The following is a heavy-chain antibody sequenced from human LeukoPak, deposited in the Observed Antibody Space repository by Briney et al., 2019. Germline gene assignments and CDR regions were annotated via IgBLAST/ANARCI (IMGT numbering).Heavy chain of an antibody. CDR1: GFTFSSYA. CDR2: FSFNGEST. CDR3: AKDQRGYSYENYYYYYMDV. Sequence: GGSLRLSCAASGFTFSSYAMTWVRQAPGKGLEWVSSFSFNGESTYYADPVKGRFTISRDNSKNTLYLQMNSLRAEDTAVYYCAKDQRGYSYENYYYYYMDVWGKGTTVTVSS. D-gene: IGHD5-18*01. V-gene: IGHV3-23*01. J-gene: IGHJ6*03.